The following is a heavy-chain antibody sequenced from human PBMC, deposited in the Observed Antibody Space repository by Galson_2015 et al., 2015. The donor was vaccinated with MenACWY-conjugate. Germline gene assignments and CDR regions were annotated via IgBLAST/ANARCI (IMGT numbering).Heavy chain of an antibody. J-gene: IGHJ6*02. D-gene: IGHD2-15*01. V-gene: IGHV3-48*03. Sequence: SLRLSCAASGFTFSSYDMNWVRQAPGKGLEWVSYVSSSGSTIYYADSVKGRFTISRDNAKNSLYLQMNSLRAEDTAVDYCARNSAGYCSGGSCHGYYGMDVWGQGTTVTVSS. CDR2: VSSSGSTI. CDR3: ARNSAGYCSGGSCHGYYGMDV. CDR1: GFTFSSYD.